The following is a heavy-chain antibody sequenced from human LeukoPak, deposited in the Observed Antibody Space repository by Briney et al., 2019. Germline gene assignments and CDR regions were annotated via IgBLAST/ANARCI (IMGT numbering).Heavy chain of an antibody. CDR2: ISSSTGTI. D-gene: IGHD4-17*01. Sequence: GGSLRLSCAASGFTFSSYSLNWVRQAPGKGLEWVSYISSSTGTIYYADSVKGRFTISRDNAKNSMYLQMNSLRDEDTAVYYCARVSRTTVRYWGQGTLVTVSS. CDR3: ARVSRTTVRY. J-gene: IGHJ4*02. V-gene: IGHV3-48*02. CDR1: GFTFSSYS.